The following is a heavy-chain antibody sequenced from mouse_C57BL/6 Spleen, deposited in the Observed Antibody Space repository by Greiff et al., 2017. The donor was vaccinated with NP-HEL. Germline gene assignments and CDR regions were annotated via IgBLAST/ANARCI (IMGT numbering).Heavy chain of an antibody. CDR2: IDPSDSET. D-gene: IGHD3-2*01. J-gene: IGHJ2*01. CDR3: ARSRQPYYYDS. V-gene: IGHV1-52*01. Sequence: QVQLQQPGAELVRPGSSVKLSCKASGYTFTSYWMHWVQQRPIQGLEWIGNIDPSDSETHYIQKFKDKVTFTVDKSSSPAYMQLRNMTSEDSAVDSSARSRQPYYYDSGSQGTTLTVSS. CDR1: GYTFTSYW.